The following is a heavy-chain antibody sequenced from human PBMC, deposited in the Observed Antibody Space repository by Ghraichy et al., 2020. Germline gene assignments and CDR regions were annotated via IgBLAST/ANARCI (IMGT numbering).Heavy chain of an antibody. V-gene: IGHV3-23*01. CDR1: GFTFSSYA. D-gene: IGHD4-23*01. CDR3: AKDLGLRWLHWYFDL. CDR2: ISGSGGST. J-gene: IGHJ2*01. Sequence: GGSLRLSCAASGFTFSSYAMSWVRQAPGKGLEWVSAISGSGGSTYYADSVKGRFTISRDNSKNTLYLQMNSLRAEDTAVYYCAKDLGLRWLHWYFDLWGRGTLVTVSS.